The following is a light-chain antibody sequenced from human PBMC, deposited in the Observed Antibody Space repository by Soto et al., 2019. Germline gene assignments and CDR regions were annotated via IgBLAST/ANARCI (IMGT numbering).Light chain of an antibody. CDR1: QSVSRY. CDR3: QQRGSWPPT. CDR2: DTS. J-gene: IGKJ4*01. Sequence: EIGLTQSPATLYLSPGDRATLSCRASQSVSRYLAWYQQKPGQAPRLLIHDTSTRAPGVPDTFSGSGSGTEFTLTISSLEPEDSAMYYCQQRGSWPPTFGGGTHVEIK. V-gene: IGKV3-11*01.